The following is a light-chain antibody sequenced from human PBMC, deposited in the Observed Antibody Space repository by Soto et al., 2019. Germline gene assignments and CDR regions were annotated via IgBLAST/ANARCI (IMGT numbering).Light chain of an antibody. CDR2: GAS. V-gene: IGKV3-15*01. Sequence: EIVMTQSPATLSVSPGGRATLSCRASQSISDTLAWYQQKPGPAPRLLIHGASTRAPGFPARFSGSGSGTDFTLTISSLQSEDFAVYYCQQYDNWPWTFGQGTKVDIK. CDR3: QQYDNWPWT. J-gene: IGKJ1*01. CDR1: QSISDT.